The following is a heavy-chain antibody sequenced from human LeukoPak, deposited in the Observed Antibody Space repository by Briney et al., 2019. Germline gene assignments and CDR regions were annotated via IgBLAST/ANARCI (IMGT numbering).Heavy chain of an antibody. CDR1: GYSFTTFW. Sequence: GESLKISCKGSGYSFTTFWIGWVRQMPGEGLEWMGIFYPGDSNTRYSPSFQGQVTISADKSFSTAYLQWSSLKASDTAMYYCARPRSGSYYGAFDIWGQGTMVTVSS. CDR2: FYPGDSNT. CDR3: ARPRSGSYYGAFDI. J-gene: IGHJ3*02. V-gene: IGHV5-51*01. D-gene: IGHD1-26*01.